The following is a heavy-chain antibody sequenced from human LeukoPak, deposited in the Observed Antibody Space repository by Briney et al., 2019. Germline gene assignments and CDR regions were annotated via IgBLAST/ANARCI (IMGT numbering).Heavy chain of an antibody. CDR3: ARGGTTVVYYYYYMDV. CDR1: GGTFSSYT. CDR2: IIPSLGIA. J-gene: IGHJ6*03. Sequence: ASVKVSCKASGGTFSSYTISWVRQAPGQGLEWMGRIIPSLGIANYAQKFQGSVTITADKSTTTAYLELSSLRSDDTAVYYCARGGTTVVYYYYYMDVWGKGTTATVSS. D-gene: IGHD4-23*01. V-gene: IGHV1-69*02.